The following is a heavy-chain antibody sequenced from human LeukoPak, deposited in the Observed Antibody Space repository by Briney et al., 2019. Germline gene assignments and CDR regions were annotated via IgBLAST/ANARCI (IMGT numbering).Heavy chain of an antibody. Sequence: PGGSLRLSCAASGFTFSSYAMHWVRQAPGKGLEWVALISFDGSNKYHADSVKGRFTISRDNSKNTLYLQMNSLRADDTAVYYCARESLFSFDYWGQGTLVTVSS. V-gene: IGHV3-30-3*01. J-gene: IGHJ4*02. CDR2: ISFDGSNK. CDR3: ARESLFSFDY. CDR1: GFTFSSYA.